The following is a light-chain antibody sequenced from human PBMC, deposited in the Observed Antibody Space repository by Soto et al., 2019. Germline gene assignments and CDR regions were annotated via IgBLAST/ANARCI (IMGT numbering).Light chain of an antibody. J-gene: IGKJ2*01. CDR3: MQALQTPNT. CDR1: QSLLHSNGYNY. V-gene: IGKV2-28*01. CDR2: LGS. Sequence: EIVMTQSPLSLPVTPGDPASISCRSSQSLLHSNGYNYLDWYLQKPGQSPQLLIYLGSNRAAGVPDRLRGRGSGTAFTLKISRVEAEDVGVYYCMQALQTPNTFGQGTKLELK.